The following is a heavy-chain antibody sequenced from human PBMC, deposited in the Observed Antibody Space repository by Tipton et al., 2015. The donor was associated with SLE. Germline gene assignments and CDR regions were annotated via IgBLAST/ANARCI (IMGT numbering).Heavy chain of an antibody. V-gene: IGHV4-34*01. J-gene: IGHJ4*02. CDR2: MNHSGST. D-gene: IGHD5-18*01. CDR3: ARRGSTYGFDY. Sequence: TLSLTCAVYGGSFSGYYWSWIRQPPGKGLGWIGEMNHSGSTNYNPSLKSRVTISVDTSKNQFSLKLSSVTAADTAAYYCARRGSTYGFDYWGQGTLVTVSS. CDR1: GGSFSGYY.